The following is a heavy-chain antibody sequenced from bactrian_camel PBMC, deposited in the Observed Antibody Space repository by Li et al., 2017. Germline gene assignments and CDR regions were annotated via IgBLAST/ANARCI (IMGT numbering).Heavy chain of an antibody. CDR1: GLVYPFWS. CDR3: AAATPGYGGTSAYFGAPSRFNY. J-gene: IGHJ4*01. Sequence: VQLVESGGGSVQAGGSLTLSCAAFGLVYPFWSMAWFRQAPGKEREGVARIDSRGTTEYVDSVKGRFTVFKGNAGKTLYLQMNSLQPEDTAMYYCAAATPGYGGTSAYFGAPSRFNYWGQGTQVTVS. D-gene: IGHD6*01. V-gene: IGHV3S61*01. CDR2: IDSRGTT.